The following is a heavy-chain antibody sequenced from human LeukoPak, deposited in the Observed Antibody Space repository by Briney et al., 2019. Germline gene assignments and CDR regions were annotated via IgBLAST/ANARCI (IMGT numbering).Heavy chain of an antibody. V-gene: IGHV4-59*08. CDR2: IDYSGST. CDR3: AKTWNDGWFDR. D-gene: IGHD1-1*01. Sequence: SDTLSLTCSVSGDSITSYYWSWIRQPPGKGLEWIGYIDYSGSTNCNPSLKSRLIISRDTAKNQFSLRLSSVTAADTAVYYCAKTWNDGWFDRWGQGTLVTVSS. CDR1: GDSITSYY. J-gene: IGHJ5*02.